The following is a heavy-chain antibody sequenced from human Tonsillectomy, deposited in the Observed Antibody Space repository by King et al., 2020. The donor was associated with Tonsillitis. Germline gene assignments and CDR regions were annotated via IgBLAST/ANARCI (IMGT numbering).Heavy chain of an antibody. CDR2: ISYSGST. CDR1: GGSIISYY. Sequence: QLQESGPGLVKPSETLSLTCTVSGGSIISYYWSWIRQPPGKGLEWIGYISYSGSTNYNPSLKSRVTITVDTSKNQFSLKLSSVTAADTAVYYCARGGYSYAASDYWGQGTLVTVSS. D-gene: IGHD3-16*02. J-gene: IGHJ4*02. V-gene: IGHV4-59*08. CDR3: ARGGYSYAASDY.